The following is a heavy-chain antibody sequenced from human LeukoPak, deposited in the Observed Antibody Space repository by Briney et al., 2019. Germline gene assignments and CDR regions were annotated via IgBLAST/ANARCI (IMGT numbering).Heavy chain of an antibody. V-gene: IGHV7-4-1*02. CDR1: GYTFTSYA. CDR3: ARVAHSLGPDDAFDI. CDR2: INTNTGNP. Sequence: ASVKVSCKASGYTFTSYAMNWVRQAPGQGLEWMGWINTNTGNPTYAQGFTGRFVFSLDTSVSTAYLQISSLKAEDTAVYYCARVAHSLGPDDAFDIWGQGTVVTVSS. D-gene: IGHD2-21*01. J-gene: IGHJ3*02.